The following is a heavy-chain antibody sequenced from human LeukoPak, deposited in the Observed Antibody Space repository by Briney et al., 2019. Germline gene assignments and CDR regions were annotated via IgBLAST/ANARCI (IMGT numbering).Heavy chain of an antibody. V-gene: IGHV3-30*18. CDR3: ANERITMVRGVSYYYGMDV. CDR1: GFTFSSYG. J-gene: IGHJ6*02. CDR2: ISYDGSNK. D-gene: IGHD3-10*01. Sequence: GRSLRLSCAASGFTFSSYGMHWVRQAPGKGLEWVAVISYDGSNKYYADSVKGRFTISRDNSKNTLYLQMNSLRAEDTAVYYCANERITMVRGVSYYYGMDVWGQGTTVTVSS.